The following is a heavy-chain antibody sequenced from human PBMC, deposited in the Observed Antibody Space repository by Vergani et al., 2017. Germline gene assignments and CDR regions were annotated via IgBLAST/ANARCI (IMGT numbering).Heavy chain of an antibody. CDR3: ARAGTYYYDSSGYIDYYYYGMDV. CDR1: GYTFTSYG. J-gene: IGHJ6*02. CDR2: ISAYNGNT. V-gene: IGHV1-18*04. Sequence: QVQLVQSGAEVKKPGASVTVFCKASGYTFTSYGISWVRQAPGQGLEWIGWISAYNGNTNYAQKVQGRVTMTTDTSTSTAYMERRTLRSDDTAVYYCARAGTYYYDSSGYIDYYYYGMDVWGQGTTVTVSS. D-gene: IGHD3-22*01.